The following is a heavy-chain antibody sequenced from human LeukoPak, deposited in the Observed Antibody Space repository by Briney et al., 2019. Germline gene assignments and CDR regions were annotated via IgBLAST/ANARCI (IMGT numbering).Heavy chain of an antibody. J-gene: IGHJ4*02. V-gene: IGHV3-53*01. D-gene: IGHD1-14*01. CDR1: GFTVSSNY. CDR2: IYSGGST. CDR3: ASYGSHKPGTFDY. Sequence: GGSLRLSCAASGFTVSSNYMSWVRQAPGKGLEWVSVIYSGGSTYYADSVKGRFTISRDNSKNTLYLQMNSLRAEDTAVYYCASYGSHKPGTFDYWGQGTLVTVSS.